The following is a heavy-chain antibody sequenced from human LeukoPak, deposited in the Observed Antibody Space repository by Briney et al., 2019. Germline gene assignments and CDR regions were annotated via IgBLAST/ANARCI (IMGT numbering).Heavy chain of an antibody. CDR3: VKDGTRYCSGGSCYSTPY. V-gene: IGHV3-23*01. J-gene: IGHJ4*02. CDR2: ISGSGGST. CDR1: GFTFSSYA. Sequence: GGSLRLSCAASGFTFSSYAMSWVRQAPGKGLEWVSAISGSGGSTYYADSVKGRFTISRDNSKNTLYLQMNSLRAEDTAVYYCVKDGTRYCSGGSCYSTPYWGQGTLVTVSS. D-gene: IGHD2-15*01.